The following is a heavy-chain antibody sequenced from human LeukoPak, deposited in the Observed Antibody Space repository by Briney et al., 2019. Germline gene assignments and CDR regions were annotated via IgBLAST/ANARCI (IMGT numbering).Heavy chain of an antibody. J-gene: IGHJ5*02. CDR2: TNPNSGGT. CDR1: GSTFTGYS. CDR3: ARRYCSSTSCPLWFDP. D-gene: IGHD2-2*01. V-gene: IGHV1-2*02. Sequence: ASVTVSCKASGSTFTGYSMHWVRQAPGHGLEWMGWTNPNSGGTNYAQKFQGRVTMTRDTSISTAYMELSRLRSDDTAVYYCARRYCSSTSCPLWFDPWGQGTLVTVSS.